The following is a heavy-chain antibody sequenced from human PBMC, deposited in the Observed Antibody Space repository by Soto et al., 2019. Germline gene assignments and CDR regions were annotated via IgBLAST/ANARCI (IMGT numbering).Heavy chain of an antibody. J-gene: IGHJ6*02. V-gene: IGHV3-30-3*01. Sequence: GGSLRLSCAASGFTFSSYAMHWVRQAPGKGLEWVAVISYDGSNKYYADSVKGRSTISRDNSKNTLYLQMNSLRAEDTAVYYCARVSGYSYGPFYYYGMDVWGQGTTVTVS. CDR2: ISYDGSNK. CDR1: GFTFSSYA. CDR3: ARVSGYSYGPFYYYGMDV. D-gene: IGHD5-18*01.